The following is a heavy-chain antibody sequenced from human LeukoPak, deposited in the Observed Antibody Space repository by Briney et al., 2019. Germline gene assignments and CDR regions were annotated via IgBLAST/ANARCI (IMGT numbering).Heavy chain of an antibody. J-gene: IGHJ4*02. CDR3: AKGPLYSSGCLYC. V-gene: IGHV3-23*01. Sequence: GGSLRLSCAASGFTFSSYAMSWVRRAPGEGLEWVSAISGSGGSTYYADSVKGRFTLSRDNSKNTLYLQMNSLRAEDTAVYYCAKGPLYSSGCLYCWGQGTLVTVSS. CDR2: ISGSGGST. CDR1: GFTFSSYA. D-gene: IGHD6-19*01.